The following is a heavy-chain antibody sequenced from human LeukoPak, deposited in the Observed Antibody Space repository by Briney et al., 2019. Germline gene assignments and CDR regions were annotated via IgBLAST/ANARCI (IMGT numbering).Heavy chain of an antibody. V-gene: IGHV1-2*02. D-gene: IGHD6-13*01. CDR1: GYTFTCYY. J-gene: IGHJ4*02. CDR2: INPNSGGT. CDR3: ARSPSRQQQLVLGVY. Sequence: ASVKVSCKASGYTFTCYYMHWVRQAPGQGLEWMGWINPNSGGTNYAQKFQGRVTMTRDTSISTAYMELSRLRSDDTAVYYCARSPSRQQQLVLGVYWGQGTLVTVSS.